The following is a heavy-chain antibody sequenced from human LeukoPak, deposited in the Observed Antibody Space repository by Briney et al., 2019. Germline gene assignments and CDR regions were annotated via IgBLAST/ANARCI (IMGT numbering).Heavy chain of an antibody. CDR1: GGSISSSNW. CDR3: ARSPYGSGPTDYFDY. D-gene: IGHD3-10*01. CDR2: IYHSGST. V-gene: IGHV4-4*02. Sequence: PSGTLSLTCAVSGGSISSSNWWSWVRQPPGKGLEWIGEIYHSGSTNYNPSLKSRVTISVDKSKNQFSLKLSSVTAADTAVYYCARSPYGSGPTDYFDYWGQGTLVTVSS. J-gene: IGHJ4*02.